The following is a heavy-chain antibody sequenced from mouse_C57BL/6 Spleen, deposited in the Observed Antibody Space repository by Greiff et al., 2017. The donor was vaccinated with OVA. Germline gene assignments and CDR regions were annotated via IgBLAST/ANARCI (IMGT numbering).Heavy chain of an antibody. CDR1: GYTFTSYW. CDR2: INPSNGGT. V-gene: IGHV1-53*01. CDR3: ARGWLCYGSSYDAMDY. D-gene: IGHD1-1*01. Sequence: QVQLQQPGTELVKPGASVKLSCKASGYTFTSYWMHWVKQRPGQGLEWIGNINPSNGGTNYNEKFKSKATLTVDKSSSPAYMQLRSRTSEDSAVYYCARGWLCYGSSYDAMDYWGQGTSVTVSS. J-gene: IGHJ4*01.